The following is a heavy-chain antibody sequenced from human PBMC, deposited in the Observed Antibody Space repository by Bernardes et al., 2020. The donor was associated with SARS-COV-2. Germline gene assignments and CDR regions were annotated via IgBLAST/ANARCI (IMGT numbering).Heavy chain of an antibody. D-gene: IGHD3-10*02. CDR2: IYYSGST. CDR1: GGSISYYY. J-gene: IGHJ6*02. CDR3: ARHAETVVRGVRKTYFYYPMDL. Sequence: SETLSLTRTVSGGSISYYYWTWIRQPPGKGLEWIGYIYYSGSTNYNPSLKSRVSISVDRSKNQFSLKLSSVTAADTAVYYCARHAETVVRGVRKTYFYYPMDLWGQGTTVAVSS. V-gene: IGHV4-59*08.